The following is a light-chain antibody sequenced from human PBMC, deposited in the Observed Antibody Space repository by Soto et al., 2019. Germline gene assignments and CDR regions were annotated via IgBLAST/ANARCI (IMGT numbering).Light chain of an antibody. CDR3: QQYGSSGT. Sequence: EIVLTQSPGTLSVSLGDRATLSCRASQSVSSSSLAWYRQKPGQAPRLLIYGASNRATGIPDRFSGSGSGTDFTLTISRLEPEDFAVYYCQQYGSSGTFGQGTKVDIK. CDR1: QSVSSSS. CDR2: GAS. V-gene: IGKV3-20*01. J-gene: IGKJ1*01.